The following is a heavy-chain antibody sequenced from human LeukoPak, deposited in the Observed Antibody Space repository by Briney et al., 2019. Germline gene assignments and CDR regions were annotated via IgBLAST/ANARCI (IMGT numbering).Heavy chain of an antibody. CDR2: IYNSGST. V-gene: IGHV4-59*08. D-gene: IGHD3-10*02. Sequence: SETLSLTCTVSGGSLSTYYWSWIRQPPGKGLEWIGYIYNSGSTNYSPSLRSRVTISVDTSKNQFSLKLSSVTAADTAVYYCARRGSQIWSGHLLSLYAFDVWGQGTTVIVSS. J-gene: IGHJ3*01. CDR3: ARRGSQIWSGHLLSLYAFDV. CDR1: GGSLSTYY.